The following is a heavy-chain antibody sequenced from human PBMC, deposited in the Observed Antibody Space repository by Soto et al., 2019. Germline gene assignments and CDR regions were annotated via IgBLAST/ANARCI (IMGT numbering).Heavy chain of an antibody. J-gene: IGHJ4*01. D-gene: IGHD6-19*01. CDR3: AACITSGWYD. CDR1: GFIFSSYW. Sequence: DVQLVESGGGLVQPGGSLRLSCVGSGFIFSSYWMNWVRQAPGKGLEWVANIKQDGSAMYYVDSVKGRFTMSRDNAKNSLYLHMNRLRGEDTAVYFCAACITSGWYDWGHGTLVTVSS. V-gene: IGHV3-7*05. CDR2: IKQDGSAM.